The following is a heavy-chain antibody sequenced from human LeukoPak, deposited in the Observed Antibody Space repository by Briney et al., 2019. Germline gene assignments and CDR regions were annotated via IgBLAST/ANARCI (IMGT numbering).Heavy chain of an antibody. Sequence: PGGSLRLSCAASGFTFSSYAMHWVRQAPGKGLEWVAVISYDGSNKYYADSVKGRFTISRDNSKNTLYLQMSSLRAEDTAVYYCARDMIGPYSSSSRLDYWGQGTLVTVSS. CDR1: GFTFSSYA. D-gene: IGHD6-6*01. J-gene: IGHJ4*02. V-gene: IGHV3-30*15. CDR3: ARDMIGPYSSSSRLDY. CDR2: ISYDGSNK.